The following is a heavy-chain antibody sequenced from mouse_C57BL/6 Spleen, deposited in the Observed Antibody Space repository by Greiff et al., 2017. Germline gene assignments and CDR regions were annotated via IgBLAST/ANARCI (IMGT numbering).Heavy chain of an antibody. Sequence: EVQLQQSGPGLVKPSQSLSLTCSVTGYSITSGYYWNWIRQFPGNKLEWMGYISYDGSNNYNPSLKNRISITRDTSKNQFFLKLNSVTTEDTATYYCARDHLLLRVYAMDYWGQGTSVTVSS. CDR1: GYSITSGYY. CDR3: ARDHLLLRVYAMDY. CDR2: ISYDGSN. D-gene: IGHD1-1*01. J-gene: IGHJ4*01. V-gene: IGHV3-6*01.